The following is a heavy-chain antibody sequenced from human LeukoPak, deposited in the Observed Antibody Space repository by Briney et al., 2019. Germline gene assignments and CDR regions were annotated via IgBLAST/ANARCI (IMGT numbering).Heavy chain of an antibody. CDR3: ATGYDYVWGSYTRSFDY. V-gene: IGHV5-51*01. J-gene: IGHJ4*02. D-gene: IGHD3-16*01. CDR2: IYPGDSDT. CDR1: GYSFTSYW. Sequence: GEPLKISCKGSGYSFTSYWIGWVRQMPGKGLEWMGIIYPGDSDTRYSPSFQGQVTISADKSISTAYLQWSSLKASDTAMYYCATGYDYVWGSYTRSFDYWGQGTLVTVSS.